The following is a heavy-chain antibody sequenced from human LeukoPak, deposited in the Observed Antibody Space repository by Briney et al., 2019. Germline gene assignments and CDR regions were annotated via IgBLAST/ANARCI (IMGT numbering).Heavy chain of an antibody. Sequence: VPSEKVSCRSSGYTLTDYYIHWVRQAPGQRLEYMGWINPKGGTNYAQKCQGRVSMTRDTSSSTAYMEVSRLRSDDTGMYYCARQRRAYYDGMDVWGQGTTVTVSS. CDR1: GYTLTDYY. CDR2: INPKGGT. CDR3: ARQRRAYYDGMDV. V-gene: IGHV1-2*02. J-gene: IGHJ6*02.